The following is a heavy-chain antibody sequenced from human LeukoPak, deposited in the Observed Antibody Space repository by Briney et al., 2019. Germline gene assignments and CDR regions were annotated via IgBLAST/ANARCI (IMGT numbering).Heavy chain of an antibody. CDR1: GFTFSSYS. J-gene: IGHJ4*02. D-gene: IGHD2-2*02. CDR3: ARDRIVVPAAIRRYYFDY. Sequence: PGGSLRLSCAASGFTFSSYSMNWVRQAPGKGLEWVSSISSSSGDIYYADSVKGRFTISRDNAELSLYLQMNSLRAEDTAVYYCARDRIVVPAAIRRYYFDYWGQGTLVTVSS. CDR2: ISSSSGDI. V-gene: IGHV3-21*01.